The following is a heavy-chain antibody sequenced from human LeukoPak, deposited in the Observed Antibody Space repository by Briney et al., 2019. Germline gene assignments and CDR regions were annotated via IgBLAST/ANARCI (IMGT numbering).Heavy chain of an antibody. V-gene: IGHV4-31*03. J-gene: IGHJ4*02. CDR3: ARVFRNWGWVNDY. CDR2: IYYSGST. Sequence: SETLSLTCTVSGGSISSGGYYWSWIRQHPGKGLEWIGYIYYSGSTYYNPSLKSRVTISVDTSKNQFSLKLSSVTAADTAVYYCARVFRNWGWVNDYWGQGTLATVSS. CDR1: GGSISSGGYY. D-gene: IGHD7-27*01.